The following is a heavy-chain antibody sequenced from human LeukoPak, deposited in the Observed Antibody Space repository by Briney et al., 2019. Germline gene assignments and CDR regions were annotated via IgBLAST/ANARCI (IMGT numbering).Heavy chain of an antibody. Sequence: ASVKVSCKASGYTFTGYYMHWVRQAPGQGLEWMGRIKPNSGGTNYAQKFQGRVTMTRDTSISTAYMELSRLRSDDTAVYYCARARLKVAAAGKAEVGYWGQGTLVTVSS. J-gene: IGHJ4*02. CDR1: GYTFTGYY. D-gene: IGHD6-13*01. CDR3: ARARLKVAAAGKAEVGY. CDR2: IKPNSGGT. V-gene: IGHV1-2*06.